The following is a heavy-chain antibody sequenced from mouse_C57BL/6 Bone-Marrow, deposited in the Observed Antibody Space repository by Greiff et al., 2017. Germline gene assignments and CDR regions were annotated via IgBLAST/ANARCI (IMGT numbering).Heavy chain of an antibody. CDR1: GYTFTDYE. J-gene: IGHJ2*01. Sequence: QVQLQQSGAELVRPGASVTLSCKASGYTFTDYEMHWVQQTPVHGLEWIGAIDPETGGTAYNQKFKGKAIMTADKSSSTAYMERRSLTSEDSAVYYCTRNYGSRSDYDFDYWGQGTTLTVSS. D-gene: IGHD1-1*01. V-gene: IGHV1-15*01. CDR3: TRNYGSRSDYDFDY. CDR2: IDPETGGT.